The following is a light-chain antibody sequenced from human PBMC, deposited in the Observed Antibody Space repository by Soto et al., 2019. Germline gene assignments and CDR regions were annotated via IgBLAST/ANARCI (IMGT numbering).Light chain of an antibody. J-gene: IGKJ4*01. Sequence: DIQMTQSPSSLSASVGDRVTITCRASQGISNYLAWYQQKPGKVPKLLIYAASTLQSEVPPRFSGGGSGTDFTLTISSLQREDVATYYCQKYISAPPLTFGGGTKVEIK. V-gene: IGKV1-27*01. CDR1: QGISNY. CDR3: QKYISAPPLT. CDR2: AAS.